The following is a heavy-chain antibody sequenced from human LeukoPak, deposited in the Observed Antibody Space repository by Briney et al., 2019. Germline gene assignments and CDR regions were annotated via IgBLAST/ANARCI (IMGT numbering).Heavy chain of an antibody. J-gene: IGHJ4*02. CDR3: AKPFLGFSYGKIDS. CDR1: GFTFSNYA. D-gene: IGHD5-18*01. Sequence: GGSLRLSCAASGFTFSNYAMNWVRQAPGKGLEWVSSIRGSDGSTYYADSVKGRFTISRDNSKNTLYVQMNSLRAEDTAVYYCAKPFLGFSYGKIDSWGQGTLVTVSS. CDR2: IRGSDGST. V-gene: IGHV3-23*01.